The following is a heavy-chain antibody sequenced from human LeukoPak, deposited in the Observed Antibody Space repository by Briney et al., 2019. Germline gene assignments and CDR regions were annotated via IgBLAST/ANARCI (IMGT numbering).Heavy chain of an antibody. Sequence: GGSLRLSCAASGFTFDDYAMHWVRQVPGKGLEWVSGISWNSGSISYADSVKGRFTISRDNAKNSLYLQMNSLRAEDTALYYCAKDKNDSSGYSRTDYWGQGTLVTVSS. CDR3: AKDKNDSSGYSRTDY. V-gene: IGHV3-9*01. D-gene: IGHD3-22*01. CDR1: GFTFDDYA. CDR2: ISWNSGSI. J-gene: IGHJ4*02.